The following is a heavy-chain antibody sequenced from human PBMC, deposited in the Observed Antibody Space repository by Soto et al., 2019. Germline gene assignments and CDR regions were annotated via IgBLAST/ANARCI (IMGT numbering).Heavy chain of an antibody. V-gene: IGHV3-7*01. Sequence: EVQLVESGGGLVPPGGSLRLSCAASGFTFSSYWMSWVRQAPGKGLEWVANIKQDGSEKYYVDSVKGRFTISRDNAKNSLYLQMNGLRAEDTAVYYCARDVKEVRGVCAFDIWGQGTMVTVSS. J-gene: IGHJ3*02. CDR3: ARDVKEVRGVCAFDI. D-gene: IGHD3-10*01. CDR1: GFTFSSYW. CDR2: IKQDGSEK.